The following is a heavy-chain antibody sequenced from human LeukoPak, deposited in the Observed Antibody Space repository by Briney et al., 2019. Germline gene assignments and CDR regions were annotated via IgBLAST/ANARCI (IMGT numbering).Heavy chain of an antibody. Sequence: GGSLRLSCAASGYTFSSYSMNWVRQAPGKGLECFSSISSSSSYIYYAHSVKGRYTISRDNAKNSLYLQMNSLRAEDTAVYYCARDRQSSYYDSSGYYAPVFDYWGQGTLVTVSS. V-gene: IGHV3-21*01. J-gene: IGHJ4*02. CDR2: ISSSSSYI. CDR1: GYTFSSYS. CDR3: ARDRQSSYYDSSGYYAPVFDY. D-gene: IGHD3-22*01.